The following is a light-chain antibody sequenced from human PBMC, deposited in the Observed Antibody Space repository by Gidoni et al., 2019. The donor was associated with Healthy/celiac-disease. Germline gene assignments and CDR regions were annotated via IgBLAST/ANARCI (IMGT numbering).Light chain of an antibody. V-gene: IGKV3D-15*03. CDR2: GAS. Sequence: IVMTQSPATLSVSPGERATLSCRASQSVSSNLAWYQQKPGQAPRLLIYGASIRSTGIPARFSGSGSGTEFTLTISILQSEDFAVYYCQQYNNWPSLTFGGGTKVEIK. CDR1: QSVSSN. CDR3: QQYNNWPSLT. J-gene: IGKJ4*01.